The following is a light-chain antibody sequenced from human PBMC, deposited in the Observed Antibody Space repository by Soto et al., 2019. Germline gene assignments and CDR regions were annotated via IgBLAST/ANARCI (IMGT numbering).Light chain of an antibody. Sequence: AIQMTQSPSSLSASVGDRVTITCRASQGIRSDLGWYQQKPGKAPKLLIHATSTLQSGVPSRFSGSGSGTDFTLTISSLQPEDFATYYCLQDDNYPLTFGGGTKVEIK. V-gene: IGKV1-6*01. J-gene: IGKJ4*01. CDR2: ATS. CDR1: QGIRSD. CDR3: LQDDNYPLT.